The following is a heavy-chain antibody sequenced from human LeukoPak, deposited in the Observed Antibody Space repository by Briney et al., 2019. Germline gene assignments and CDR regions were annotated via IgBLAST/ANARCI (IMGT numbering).Heavy chain of an antibody. V-gene: IGHV1-2*02. CDR2: INPNSGGT. CDR3: ARDTRYSGYALDY. Sequence: ASVKVSCKASGYTFTGYYMHWVRQAPGQGLGWMGWINPNSGGTNYAQKFQGRVTMTRDTSISTAYMELSRLRSDDTAVYYCARDTRYSGYALDYWGQGTLVTVPS. D-gene: IGHD5-12*01. CDR1: GYTFTGYY. J-gene: IGHJ4*02.